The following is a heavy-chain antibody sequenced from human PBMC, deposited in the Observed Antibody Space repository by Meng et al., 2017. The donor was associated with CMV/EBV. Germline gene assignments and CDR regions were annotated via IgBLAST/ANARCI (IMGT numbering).Heavy chain of an antibody. D-gene: IGHD3-16*02. CDR3: AKGTGLSGDYYYGMDV. Sequence: SLKISCAASGFTFDDYAMHWVRQALGKGLEWVSGISWNSGSIGYADSVKGRFTISRDNAKNSLYLQMNSLRAEDTALYYCAKGTGLSGDYYYGMDVWGQGTTVTVSS. CDR1: GFTFDDYA. V-gene: IGHV3-9*01. CDR2: ISWNSGSI. J-gene: IGHJ6*02.